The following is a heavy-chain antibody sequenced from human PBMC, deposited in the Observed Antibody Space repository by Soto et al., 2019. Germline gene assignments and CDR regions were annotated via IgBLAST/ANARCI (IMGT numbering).Heavy chain of an antibody. CDR1: GYTFTSYG. D-gene: IGHD3-22*01. J-gene: IGHJ3*02. Sequence: ASVKVSCKASGYTFTSYGISWVRQAPGQGLEWMGWISAYNGNTNYAQKLQGRVTMTTDASTSTAYMGLRSLRSDDTAVYYCARDYQKRKYYYDSSGYPPQLAFDIWGQGTMVTVSS. V-gene: IGHV1-18*01. CDR2: ISAYNGNT. CDR3: ARDYQKRKYYYDSSGYPPQLAFDI.